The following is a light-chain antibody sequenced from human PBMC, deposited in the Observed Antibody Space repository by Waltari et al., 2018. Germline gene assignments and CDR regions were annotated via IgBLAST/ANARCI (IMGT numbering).Light chain of an antibody. Sequence: DIVMTQSPDSLAVSLGERATINCTSSQSVVNNGNNQNYLAWYQQRPGQPPKLLIYWASTRESGVPDRFSGSGSGTDFTLTISSLQAEDVAVYYCQQYYGTPPFAFGGGTRVEIK. V-gene: IGKV4-1*01. CDR3: QQYYGTPPFA. CDR1: QSVVNNGNNQNY. CDR2: WAS. J-gene: IGKJ4*01.